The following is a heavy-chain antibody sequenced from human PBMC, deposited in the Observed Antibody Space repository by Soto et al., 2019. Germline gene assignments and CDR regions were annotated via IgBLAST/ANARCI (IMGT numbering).Heavy chain of an antibody. D-gene: IGHD3-22*01. CDR3: ARDKLNYYDSSGYYYVENWFDP. CDR2: IWYDGSNK. V-gene: IGHV3-33*01. CDR1: GFTFSSYG. J-gene: IGHJ5*02. Sequence: GGSLRLSCAASGFTFSSYGMHWVRQAPGKGLEWVAVIWYDGSNKYYADSVKGRFTISRDNSKNTLYLQMNSLRAEDTAVYYCARDKLNYYDSSGYYYVENWFDPWGQGTLVTVSS.